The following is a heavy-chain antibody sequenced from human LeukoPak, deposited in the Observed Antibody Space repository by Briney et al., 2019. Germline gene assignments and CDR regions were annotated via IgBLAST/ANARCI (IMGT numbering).Heavy chain of an antibody. J-gene: IGHJ4*02. D-gene: IGHD5-12*01. Sequence: SETLSLTCAVYGGSFSGYYWSWIRQPPGKGLEWIGEINHSGSTNYNPSLKSRVTISVDTSKNQFSLQLNSVTPEDTAVYYCARIVGGDIDYWGQGTLVTVSS. CDR3: ARIVGGDIDY. V-gene: IGHV4-34*01. CDR1: GGSFSGYY. CDR2: INHSGST.